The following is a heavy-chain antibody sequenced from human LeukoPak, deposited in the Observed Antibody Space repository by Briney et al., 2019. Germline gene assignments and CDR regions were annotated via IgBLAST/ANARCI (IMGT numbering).Heavy chain of an antibody. CDR3: ATGYSSSYYFDY. D-gene: IGHD6-13*01. CDR1: GFTFSSYA. V-gene: IGHV3-48*04. J-gene: IGHJ4*02. Sequence: GRSLRLSCAASGFTFSSYAMHWVRQAPGKGLEWVSYISSTGDNKYYAASLKGRFTISRDNAKNSLFLQMNSLRAEDTAVYYCATGYSSSYYFDYWGQGTLVTVPS. CDR2: ISSTGDNK.